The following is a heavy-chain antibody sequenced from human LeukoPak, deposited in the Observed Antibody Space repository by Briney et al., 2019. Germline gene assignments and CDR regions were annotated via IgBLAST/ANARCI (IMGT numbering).Heavy chain of an antibody. D-gene: IGHD3-10*01. CDR1: GYTFTSYY. CDR3: ADLYGSGI. Sequence: ASVKVSCKASGYTFTSYYMHWVRQAPGQGLEWMGIINPSGGSTSYAQKLQGRVTMTTDTSTSTAYMELRSLRSDDTAVYYCADLYGSGIWGQGTLVTVSS. V-gene: IGHV1-46*01. CDR2: INPSGGST. J-gene: IGHJ4*02.